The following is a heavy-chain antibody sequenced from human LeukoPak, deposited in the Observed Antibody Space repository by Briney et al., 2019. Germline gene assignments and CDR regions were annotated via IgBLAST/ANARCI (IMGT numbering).Heavy chain of an antibody. CDR1: GGSISSSSYY. Sequence: SETLSLTCTVSGGSISSSSYYWGWIRQPPGKGLEWIGRIYYSGSTYYNPSLQSRVTISVDTSNNQYSLKLSSVTAADTAVYYCARYIPQEFRFLEWLLNNWFDPWGQGTLVTVSS. V-gene: IGHV4-39*01. J-gene: IGHJ5*02. D-gene: IGHD3-3*01. CDR3: ARYIPQEFRFLEWLLNNWFDP. CDR2: IYYSGST.